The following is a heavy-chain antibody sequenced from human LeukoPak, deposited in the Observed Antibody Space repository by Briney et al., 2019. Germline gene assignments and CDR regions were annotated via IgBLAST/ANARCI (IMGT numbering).Heavy chain of an antibody. CDR3: ARQMTSTRLFDS. D-gene: IGHD5/OR15-5a*01. J-gene: IGHJ4*02. CDR2: IGSDGSKK. CDR1: GFMSSDHA. V-gene: IGHV3-30*04. Sequence: GGSLRLSCVASGFMSSDHAFHWVRQSPDKGLEWVALIGSDGSKKYYADSVQGRFTVSRENSKNTLFLQMNTLRADDTAVYFCARQMTSTRLFDSWGQGTLVTVSS.